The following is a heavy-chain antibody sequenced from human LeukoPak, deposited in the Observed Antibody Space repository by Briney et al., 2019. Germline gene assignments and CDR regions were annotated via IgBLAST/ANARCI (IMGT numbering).Heavy chain of an antibody. CDR2: IKDSGRA. V-gene: IGHV4-34*01. J-gene: IGHJ6*03. CDR1: GGSFSNYY. D-gene: IGHD1-7*01. Sequence: SETLSLTCAVYGGSFSNYYWSWIRQPPGKGLEWLAEIKDSGRANYNPSLMSRVTVSVDTSKNQFSLRLTSVTATDTAVYYCARRWNYGRNYYIDVWGKGATVSVSS. CDR3: ARRWNYGRNYYIDV.